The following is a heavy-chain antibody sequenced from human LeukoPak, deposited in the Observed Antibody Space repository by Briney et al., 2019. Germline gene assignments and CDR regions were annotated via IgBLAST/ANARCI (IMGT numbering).Heavy chain of an antibody. V-gene: IGHV3-30*12. CDR1: GFTFNSYD. Sequence: GGSLRLSCAASGFTFNSYDMHWVRQAPGKGLEWVAFIQYDGSNKYYADSVKGRFTISRDNSKNTLYLQMNSLRAEDTAVYYCARWLDAFDIWGQGTMVTVSS. CDR3: ARWLDAFDI. D-gene: IGHD5-12*01. CDR2: IQYDGSNK. J-gene: IGHJ3*02.